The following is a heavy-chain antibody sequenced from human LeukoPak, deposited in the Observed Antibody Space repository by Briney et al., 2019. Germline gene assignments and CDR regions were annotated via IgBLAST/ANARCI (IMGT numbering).Heavy chain of an antibody. D-gene: IGHD2-15*01. CDR2: ISTVIGRT. V-gene: IGHV3-64D*08. CDR3: AKPRDIDSWAFDV. CDR1: GFTFSDYA. Sequence: GGSLRLSCSASGFTFSDYAMHWVRQAPGKGLEYVSAISTVIGRTFYADSVKDRFTISRDNSGNTLYLQMSSLRTEDTAVFYCAKPRDIDSWAFDVWGQGTMVTVSS. J-gene: IGHJ3*01.